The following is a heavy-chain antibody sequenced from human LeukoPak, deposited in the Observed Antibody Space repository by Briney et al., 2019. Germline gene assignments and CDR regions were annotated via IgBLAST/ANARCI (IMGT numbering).Heavy chain of an antibody. D-gene: IGHD2-2*01. CDR1: GFTFNNYG. V-gene: IGHV3-30*18. Sequence: GGSLRLSCAASGFTFNNYGMHWVRQAPGKGLEWVAVISYDGRNKHYPDSVKGRSTISRDISTDTLWLQMDSLRTEDTAVYYCAKGPLRGTAAAIDYWGQGTLVTVSS. CDR2: ISYDGRNK. CDR3: AKGPLRGTAAAIDY. J-gene: IGHJ4*02.